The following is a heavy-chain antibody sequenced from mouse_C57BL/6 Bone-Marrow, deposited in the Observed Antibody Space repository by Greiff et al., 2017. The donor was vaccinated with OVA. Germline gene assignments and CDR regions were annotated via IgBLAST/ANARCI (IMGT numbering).Heavy chain of an antibody. CDR3: ARYYYWYFDV. CDR2: IHPNSGST. Sequence: QVQLQQPGAELVKPGASVKLSCKASGYTFTSYWMHWVKQRPGQGLEWIGMIHPNSGSTNYNEKFKSKATLTVDKSSSTAYMQLSSLTTEDSAIYYCARYYYWYFDVWGTGTTVTVSS. J-gene: IGHJ1*03. CDR1: GYTFTSYW. D-gene: IGHD1-1*02. V-gene: IGHV1-64*01.